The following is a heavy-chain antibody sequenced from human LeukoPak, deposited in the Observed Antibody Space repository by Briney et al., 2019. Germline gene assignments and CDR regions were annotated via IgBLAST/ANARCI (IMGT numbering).Heavy chain of an antibody. CDR3: ASSITMIARLPFDY. D-gene: IGHD3-22*01. CDR2: INHSGST. CDR1: GGSFCGYY. V-gene: IGHV4-34*01. J-gene: IGHJ4*02. Sequence: PSETLSLTCAVYGGSFCGYYWSWIRQPPGKGLEWIGEINHSGSTNYNPSLKSRVTISVDTSKNQFSLKLSSVTAADTAVYYCASSITMIARLPFDYWGQGTLVTVSS.